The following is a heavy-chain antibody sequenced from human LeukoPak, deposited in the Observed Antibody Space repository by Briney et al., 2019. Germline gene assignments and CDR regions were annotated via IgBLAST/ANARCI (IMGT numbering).Heavy chain of an antibody. D-gene: IGHD1-26*01. CDR2: ISSNGGST. Sequence: GGSLRLSCAASGFTFSNYAMHWVRQAPGKGLEYVSAISSNGGSTYYANSVKGRFTISRDNSKNTLYLQMGSLRAEDMAVYYCARRNGSQFDYWGQGTLVTVSS. J-gene: IGHJ4*02. CDR3: ARRNGSQFDY. CDR1: GFTFSNYA. V-gene: IGHV3-64*01.